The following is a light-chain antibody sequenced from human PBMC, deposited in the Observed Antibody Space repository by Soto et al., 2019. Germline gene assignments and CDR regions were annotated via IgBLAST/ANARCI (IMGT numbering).Light chain of an antibody. J-gene: IGKJ4*01. CDR1: QSVSSSY. Sequence: EIMMTQSPGTLSVSPGERATLSCRASQSVSSSYLAWYQQKPGQAPRLLIYGASTWATGIPARFSGSGSGTEFTLTISSLQSEDFAVYYCQQYNNWPLTFGGGTKVDIK. CDR2: GAS. V-gene: IGKV3D-15*01. CDR3: QQYNNWPLT.